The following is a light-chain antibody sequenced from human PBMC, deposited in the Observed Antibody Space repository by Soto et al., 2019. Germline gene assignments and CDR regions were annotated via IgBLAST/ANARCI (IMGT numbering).Light chain of an antibody. CDR2: EVV. CDR1: KNDVGFYDF. J-gene: IGLJ1*01. Sequence: QSVLTQPPSASGSPGQSVTISCTGTKNDVGFYDFVSWYQHHPGKAPRLIIYEVVQRPSGVPDRFSGSKSGNTASLTVSGLKAADEADYFCKSYAGSKTYVFGSGIKGT. V-gene: IGLV2-8*01. CDR3: KSYAGSKTYV.